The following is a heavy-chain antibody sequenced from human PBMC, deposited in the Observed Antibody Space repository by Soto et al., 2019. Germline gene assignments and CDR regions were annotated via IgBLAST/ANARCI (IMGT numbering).Heavy chain of an antibody. V-gene: IGHV3-33*01. J-gene: IGHJ4*02. CDR3: ARDYDSSGYPRYYFDY. Sequence: HPGASLRLSCAASGFTFSIYGMHWVRQAPGKGLEWVAVIWYDGSNKYYADSVKGRFTISRDNSKNTLYLQMNSLRAEDTAVYYCARDYDSSGYPRYYFDYWGQGP. D-gene: IGHD3-22*01. CDR1: GFTFSIYG. CDR2: IWYDGSNK.